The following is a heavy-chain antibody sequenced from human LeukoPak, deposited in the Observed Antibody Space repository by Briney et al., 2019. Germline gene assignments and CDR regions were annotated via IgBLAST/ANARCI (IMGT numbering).Heavy chain of an antibody. CDR3: VRGPYGASISKWFDP. Sequence: SETLSLTCTVSRGSISGYSWSWIRQSPGGALEWIGYIYYSGDTAYNPSLRSRVTMSVDTSKNQLSLQLSSVTTADTAVYYCVRGPYGASISKWFDPWGQGTQVIVSP. CDR1: RGSISGYS. D-gene: IGHD4/OR15-4a*01. V-gene: IGHV4-59*01. CDR2: IYYSGDT. J-gene: IGHJ5*02.